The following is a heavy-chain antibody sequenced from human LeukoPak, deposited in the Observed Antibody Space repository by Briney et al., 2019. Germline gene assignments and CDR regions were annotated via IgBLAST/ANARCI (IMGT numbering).Heavy chain of an antibody. CDR2: INPSGGST. J-gene: IGHJ4*02. Sequence: ASVKASCKPSGYTFTSYYMHWVRQAPGQGLEWMGIINPSGGSTRYAQMFQGRVTMTRDTSTSTVYMELSSLRSEDTAVYYCARAEWRDDYYFEYWCQGTPFTVSS. V-gene: IGHV1-46*01. CDR3: ARAEWRDDYYFEY. D-gene: IGHD3-3*01. CDR1: GYTFTSYY.